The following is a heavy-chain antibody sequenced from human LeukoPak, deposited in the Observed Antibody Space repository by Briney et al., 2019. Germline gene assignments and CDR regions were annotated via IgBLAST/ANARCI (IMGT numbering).Heavy chain of an antibody. J-gene: IGHJ4*02. V-gene: IGHV4-34*01. CDR3: ARLEGAAPDY. CDR1: GGSFSGHY. Sequence: SETLSLTCAVSGGSFSGHYWSWIRQSPGEGLEWIGEIDHSGNTNYNPSLKGRLTISVDTSKSQFSLRLSSVTAADTAVYYCARLEGAAPDYWGQGTLVTVSS. D-gene: IGHD6-6*01. CDR2: IDHSGNT.